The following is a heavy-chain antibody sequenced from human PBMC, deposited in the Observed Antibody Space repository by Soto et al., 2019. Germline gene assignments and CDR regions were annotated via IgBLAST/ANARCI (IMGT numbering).Heavy chain of an antibody. CDR1: GGTFSSYA. V-gene: IGHV1-69*13. CDR2: IIPIFGTA. D-gene: IGHD3-10*01. CDR3: ARVNGQEVRGAPGWFDP. Sequence: GASVKVSCKASGGTFSSYAISWVRQAPGQGLEWMGGIIPIFGTANYAQKFQGRVTITADESTSTAYMELSSLRSEDTAVYYCARVNGQEVRGAPGWFDPWGQGTLVTVSS. J-gene: IGHJ5*02.